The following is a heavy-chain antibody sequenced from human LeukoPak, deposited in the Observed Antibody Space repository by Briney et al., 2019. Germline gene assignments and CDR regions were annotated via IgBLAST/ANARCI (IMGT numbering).Heavy chain of an antibody. V-gene: IGHV4-34*01. CDR2: IYHSGST. CDR1: GGSFSGYY. Sequence: KPSETLSLTCAVYGGSFSGYYWSWIRQPPGKGLEWIGSIYHSGSTYYNPSLKSRVTISVDTSKNQFSLKLSSVTAADTAVYYCAHLGYCSGGSCPNFDYWGQGTLVTVSS. CDR3: AHLGYCSGGSCPNFDY. D-gene: IGHD2-15*01. J-gene: IGHJ4*02.